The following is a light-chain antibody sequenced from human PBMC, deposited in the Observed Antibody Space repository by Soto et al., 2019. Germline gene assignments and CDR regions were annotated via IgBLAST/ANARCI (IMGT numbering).Light chain of an antibody. J-gene: IGKJ5*01. Sequence: EIVLTQSPLSLSVSPGEAASISCRSSESLTHSSGYNYLDWYLLKPGQPPQLLIYLGSNRGSGVPDRVSGSGSGTEYTLAISRVETEDAGIYFCMQPLQTLITFGQGTRLEIQ. CDR2: LGS. CDR1: ESLTHSSGYNY. V-gene: IGKV2-28*01. CDR3: MQPLQTLIT.